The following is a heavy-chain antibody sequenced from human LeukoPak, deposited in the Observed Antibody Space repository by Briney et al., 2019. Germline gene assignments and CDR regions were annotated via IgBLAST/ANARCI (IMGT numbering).Heavy chain of an antibody. Sequence: PGGSLRLSCAVSGFTFSNAWMSWVRQAPGKGLEWVGRIKSKTDGGTTDYAAPVEGRFTISRDDSKNTLYLQMNSLKTEDTAVYYCTTGVGAYHFDYWGQGTLVTVSS. CDR3: TTGVGAYHFDY. CDR2: IKSKTDGGTT. CDR1: GFTFSNAW. V-gene: IGHV3-15*01. J-gene: IGHJ4*02. D-gene: IGHD1-26*01.